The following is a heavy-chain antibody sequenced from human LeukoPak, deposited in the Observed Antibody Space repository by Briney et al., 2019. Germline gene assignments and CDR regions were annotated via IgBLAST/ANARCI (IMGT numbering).Heavy chain of an antibody. J-gene: IGHJ5*02. Sequence: PGRSLRLSCAASGFTFGSYGMHWVRQAPGKGLEWVAVIWYDGSNKYYADSVKGRFTISRDNSKNTLYLQMNSLRAEDTAVYYCARGKRYSSSNLFDPWGQGTLVTVSS. V-gene: IGHV3-33*01. CDR2: IWYDGSNK. CDR1: GFTFGSYG. D-gene: IGHD6-13*01. CDR3: ARGKRYSSSNLFDP.